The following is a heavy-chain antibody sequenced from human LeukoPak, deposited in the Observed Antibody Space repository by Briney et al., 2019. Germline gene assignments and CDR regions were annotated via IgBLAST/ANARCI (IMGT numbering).Heavy chain of an antibody. J-gene: IGHJ6*02. CDR2: ISYDGGNK. CDR3: TKTGNYYYYGMDV. CDR1: GFTFSNYG. Sequence: GGSLRLSCAASGFTFSNYGMHWVRQAPGKGLEWVAVISYDGGNKYYADSVKGRFTISRDNSKNTLFLQMDSLRAEDTAVYYCTKTGNYYYYGMDVWGQGTTVTVSS. V-gene: IGHV3-30*18.